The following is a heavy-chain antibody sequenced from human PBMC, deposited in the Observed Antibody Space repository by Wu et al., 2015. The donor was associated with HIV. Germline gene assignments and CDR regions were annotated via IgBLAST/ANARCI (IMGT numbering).Heavy chain of an antibody. J-gene: IGHJ5*02. D-gene: IGHD1-26*01. Sequence: QVQLVQSGAEMKKPGASVKVSCKASGYTFTSYGISWVRQAPGQGLEWMGWISTYNGKTNYAQKLQGRVTMTTDTSTSTVYMELRSLRSDDTAVYYCARDWGGSSLRFDPWGQGNPGHRLL. CDR1: GYTFTSYG. CDR2: ISTYNGKT. CDR3: ARDWGGSSLRFDP. V-gene: IGHV1-18*01.